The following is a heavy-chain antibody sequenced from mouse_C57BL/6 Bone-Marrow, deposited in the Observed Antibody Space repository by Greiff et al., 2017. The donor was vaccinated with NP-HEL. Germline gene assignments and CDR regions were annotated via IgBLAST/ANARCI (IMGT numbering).Heavy chain of an antibody. CDR1: GFNINNTY. Sequence: VQLQQSVAELVRPGASVKLSCTASGFNINNTYMHWVKQRPEQGLEWIGRIDPANGNTKYAPKFQGKATITADTSSNTAYLQLSSLTSEDTAIYYCARSGGITTAHAYWGQGTLVTVSA. V-gene: IGHV14-3*01. D-gene: IGHD1-2*01. J-gene: IGHJ3*01. CDR3: ARSGGITTAHAY. CDR2: IDPANGNT.